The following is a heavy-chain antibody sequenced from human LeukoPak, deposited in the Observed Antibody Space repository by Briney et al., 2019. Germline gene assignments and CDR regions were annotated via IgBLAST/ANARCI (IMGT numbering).Heavy chain of an antibody. V-gene: IGHV1-69*05. J-gene: IGHJ6*03. Sequence: ASVKVSCKASGGTFSSYAISWVRQAPGQGLEWMGGIIPIFGTANYAQKFQGRVTITTDESTSTAYMELSSLRSEDTAVYYCASGQQARGGYYYYYMDVWGKGTTVTVSS. D-gene: IGHD3-16*01. CDR2: IIPIFGTA. CDR1: GGTFSSYA. CDR3: ASGQQARGGYYYYYMDV.